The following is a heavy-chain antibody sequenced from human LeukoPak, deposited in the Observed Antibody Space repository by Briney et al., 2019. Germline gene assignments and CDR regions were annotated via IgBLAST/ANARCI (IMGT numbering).Heavy chain of an antibody. D-gene: IGHD3-16*01. Sequence: PGGSRRLSCVASGFIFTDHWMSWVRQAPGKGLDWVANIKGDESAKFYADSVRGRFTISRDNAKNSVYLEMNNLRVEDTAVYYCARAVDVADYWGRGTLVTVSS. CDR3: ARAVDVADY. CDR1: GFIFTDHW. J-gene: IGHJ4*02. V-gene: IGHV3-7*01. CDR2: IKGDESAK.